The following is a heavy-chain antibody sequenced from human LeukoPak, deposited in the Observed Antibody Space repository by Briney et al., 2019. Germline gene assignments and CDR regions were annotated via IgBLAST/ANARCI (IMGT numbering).Heavy chain of an antibody. D-gene: IGHD3-22*01. V-gene: IGHV4-38-2*02. Sequence: KPSETLSLTCTVSGYSISSGYYWGWIRQPPGKGLEWIGSIYHSGSTYYNPSLKSRVTISVDTSKNQFSLKLSSVTAADTAVYYCARDLDVYYYDSSGYPTNFDYWGQGTLVTVSS. CDR2: IYHSGST. CDR3: ARDLDVYYYDSSGYPTNFDY. CDR1: GYSISSGYY. J-gene: IGHJ4*02.